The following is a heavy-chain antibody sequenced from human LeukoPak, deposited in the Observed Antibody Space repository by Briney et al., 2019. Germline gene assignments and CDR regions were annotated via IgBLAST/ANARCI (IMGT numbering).Heavy chain of an antibody. CDR3: ARDLAIFGVVIILPYYYGMDV. CDR2: INPNSGGT. V-gene: IGHV1-2*02. Sequence: ASVKVSCKASGYTFTGYYMHWVRQAPGQGLEWMGWINPNSGGTNYAQKFQGRVTTTRDTSISTAYMELSRLRSDDTAVYYCARDLAIFGVVIILPYYYGMDVWGQGTTVTVSS. CDR1: GYTFTGYY. D-gene: IGHD3-3*01. J-gene: IGHJ6*02.